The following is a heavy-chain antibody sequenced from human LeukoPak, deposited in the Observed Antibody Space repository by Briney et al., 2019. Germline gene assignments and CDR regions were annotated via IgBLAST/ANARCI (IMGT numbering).Heavy chain of an antibody. V-gene: IGHV4-39*01. CDR3: AKLEVVGLSVDF. D-gene: IGHD6-19*01. CDR1: GASISGSSYS. CDR2: VYYGEST. J-gene: IGHJ4*02. Sequence: SETLSLTCTVSGASISGSSYSWGWIRQPPGEGLEWIGCVYYGESTYYNPSLKSRVSISVDTSKNKFSLKLTSVTAADTAVYYCAKLEVVGLSVDFWGQGALVTVSS.